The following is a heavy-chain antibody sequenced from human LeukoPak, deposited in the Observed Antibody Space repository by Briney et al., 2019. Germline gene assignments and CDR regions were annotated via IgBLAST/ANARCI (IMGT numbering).Heavy chain of an antibody. J-gene: IGHJ6*02. D-gene: IGHD2-2*01. CDR2: IYYSGST. Sequence: SETLSLTCTVSGGSISSYYWSWIRQPPGKGLEWIGYIYYSGSTNYNPSLKSRVTISVDTSKNQFSLKLSSVTAADTAVYYCARSPRVPAAPYYYYGMDVWGQGTTVTVSS. CDR3: ARSPRVPAAPYYYYGMDV. V-gene: IGHV4-59*08. CDR1: GGSISSYY.